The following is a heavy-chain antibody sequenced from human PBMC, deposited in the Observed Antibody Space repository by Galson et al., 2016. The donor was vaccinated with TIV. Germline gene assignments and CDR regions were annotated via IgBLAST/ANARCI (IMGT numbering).Heavy chain of an antibody. CDR3: AKCRNTAMDTYYYYYGLDV. J-gene: IGHJ6*02. D-gene: IGHD5-18*01. Sequence: SVKVSCKAPGGTFSSFVVTWVRQAPGQGLEWMRGIIPLFGEAHYAQKFQGRVTISADESTSTVYMELRSLRSGDTAVYYCAKCRNTAMDTYYYYYGLDVWGQGTTVTVSS. CDR2: IIPLFGEA. CDR1: GGTFSSFV. V-gene: IGHV1-69*13.